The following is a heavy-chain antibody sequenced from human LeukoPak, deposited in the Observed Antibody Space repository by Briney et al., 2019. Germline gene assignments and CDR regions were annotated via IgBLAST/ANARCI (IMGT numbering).Heavy chain of an antibody. CDR3: ARSLIVVVPAARIGWFDP. CDR1: GYTLTSYG. V-gene: IGHV1-18*01. Sequence: GASVKVSCKASGYTLTSYGISWVRQAPGQGLEWMGWISAYNGNTNYAQKLQGRVTMTTDTSTSTAYMELRSLRSDDTAVYYCARSLIVVVPAARIGWFDPWGQGTLVTVSS. D-gene: IGHD2-2*01. J-gene: IGHJ5*02. CDR2: ISAYNGNT.